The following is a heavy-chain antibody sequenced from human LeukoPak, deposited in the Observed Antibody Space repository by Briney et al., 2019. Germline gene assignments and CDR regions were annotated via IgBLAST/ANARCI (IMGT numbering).Heavy chain of an antibody. CDR3: ARNRRPYCSSTSCYTDFDY. D-gene: IGHD2-2*02. CDR2: VFYNGAT. J-gene: IGHJ4*02. Sequence: SSETLSLTCTVSGGSISSSSYYWGWIRQPPGKGLEWIGTVFYNGATYYSPSLKSRVTISVDTSKNQFSLKLNSVTAADTAVYYCARNRRPYCSSTSCYTDFDYWGQGTLVTVSS. CDR1: GGSISSSSYY. V-gene: IGHV4-39*01.